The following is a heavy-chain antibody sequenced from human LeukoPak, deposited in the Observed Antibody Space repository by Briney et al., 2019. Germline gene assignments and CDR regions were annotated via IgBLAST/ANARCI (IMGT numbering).Heavy chain of an antibody. Sequence: GASVKVSCKASGGTFSSYAISWVRQAPGQGLEWMGGIIPIFGTANYAQKFQGRVTITADEPTSTAYMELSSLRSEDTAVYYCARDGYDSSGYFDYWGQGTLVTVSS. CDR2: IIPIFGTA. CDR1: GGTFSSYA. V-gene: IGHV1-69*13. CDR3: ARDGYDSSGYFDY. J-gene: IGHJ4*02. D-gene: IGHD3-22*01.